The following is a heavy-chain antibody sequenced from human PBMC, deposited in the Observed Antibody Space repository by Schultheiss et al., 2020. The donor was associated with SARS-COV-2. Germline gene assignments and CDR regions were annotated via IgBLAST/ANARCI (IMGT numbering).Heavy chain of an antibody. J-gene: IGHJ4*02. V-gene: IGHV1-8*02. D-gene: IGHD3-22*01. CDR3: ARGSGYYRY. Sequence: ASVKVSCKTFGYSFTGYHIHWVRQAPGQGLEWMGWISAYNGNTNYAQKFQGRVTMTRNTSISTAYMELSSLRSEDTAVYYCARGSGYYRYWGQGTLVTVSS. CDR2: ISAYNGNT. CDR1: GYSFTGYH.